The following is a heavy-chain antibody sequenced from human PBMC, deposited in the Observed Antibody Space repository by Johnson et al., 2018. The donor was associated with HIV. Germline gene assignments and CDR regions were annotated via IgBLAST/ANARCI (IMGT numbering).Heavy chain of an antibody. CDR3: ARPSVITTLTTTPWAFDI. CDR2: IGTAGDT. V-gene: IGHV3-13*01. J-gene: IGHJ3*02. D-gene: IGHD4-17*01. Sequence: VQLVESGGGLEQPGRSLRLSCAASGFTFSSYDMHWVRQATGKGLEWVSAIGTAGDTYYPGSVKGRFTISRDNSKNTLYLQMNSLRAEDTAIYYCARPSVITTLTTTPWAFDIWGQGTMVTVSS. CDR1: GFTFSSYD.